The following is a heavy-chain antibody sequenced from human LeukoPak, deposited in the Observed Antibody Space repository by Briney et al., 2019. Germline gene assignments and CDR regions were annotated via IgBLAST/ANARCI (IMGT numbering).Heavy chain of an antibody. CDR1: GGSFSGYY. J-gene: IGHJ4*02. Sequence: PSETLSLTCAVYGGSFSGYYWSWIRQPPGKGLEWIGEINHSGSTNYNPSLKSRVTISVDTSKNQFSLKLSSVTAADTAVYYCARAPPKYSRGWLQGYWGQGTLVPVPS. CDR2: INHSGST. CDR3: ARAPPKYSRGWLQGY. V-gene: IGHV4-34*01. D-gene: IGHD6-19*01.